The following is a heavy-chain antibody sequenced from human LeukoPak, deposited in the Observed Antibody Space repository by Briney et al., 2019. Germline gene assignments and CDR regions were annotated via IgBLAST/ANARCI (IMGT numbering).Heavy chain of an antibody. J-gene: IGHJ3*02. Sequence: ASVKVSCKASGYTFTSYYMHWVRQAPGQGLEWMGIINPSGGSTSYAQKFQGRVTMTRDMSTSTVYMELSSLRSEDTAVYYCARVGGSYGSMDAFDIWGQGTMVTVSS. D-gene: IGHD1-26*01. CDR3: ARVGGSYGSMDAFDI. CDR2: INPSGGST. CDR1: GYTFTSYY. V-gene: IGHV1-46*01.